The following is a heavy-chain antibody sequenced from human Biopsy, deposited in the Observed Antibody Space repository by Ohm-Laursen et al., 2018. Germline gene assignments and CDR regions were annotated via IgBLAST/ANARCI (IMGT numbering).Heavy chain of an antibody. CDR2: MSNSGST. Sequence: SDTLSLTCTVSRGSISSYYWSWIRQPPGKGLEWIGYMSNSGSTNYNPSLKTRVTISLDTPKNQFSLKLSSVTAADTAVYYCTRVRTFGGVIGGYYFDSWGQGILVTVSS. CDR1: RGSISSYY. V-gene: IGHV4-59*12. J-gene: IGHJ4*02. CDR3: TRVRTFGGVIGGYYFDS. D-gene: IGHD3-16*02.